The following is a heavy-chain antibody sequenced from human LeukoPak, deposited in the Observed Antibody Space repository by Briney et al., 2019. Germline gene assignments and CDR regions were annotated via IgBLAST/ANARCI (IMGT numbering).Heavy chain of an antibody. CDR1: GGSISSYY. D-gene: IGHD6-13*01. V-gene: IGHV4-59*01. J-gene: IGHJ5*02. CDR2: IYYSGST. Sequence: PSETLSLTCTVSGGSISSYYWSWIRQPPGKGLEWIGYIYYSGSTNYNPSLKSRVTISVDTSKNQFSLKLSSVTAADTAVYYCARVSDSSWYSYNWFDPWGQGTLVTVSS. CDR3: ARVSDSSWYSYNWFDP.